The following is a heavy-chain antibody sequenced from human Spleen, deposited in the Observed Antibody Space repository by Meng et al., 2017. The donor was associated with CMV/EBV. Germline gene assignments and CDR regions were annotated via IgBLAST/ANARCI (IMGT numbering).Heavy chain of an antibody. J-gene: IGHJ6*02. V-gene: IGHV3-9*01. CDR2: ISWNSGSL. D-gene: IGHD3-3*01. CDR3: AKDFGSGYYRSAVYYYGMDG. Sequence: GGSLRLSCAASGFTFDDYAMHWVRQAPGKGLEWVSGISWNSGSLGYADSVQGRFTISRDNAKSSLYLQMNSLRAEDTALYYCAKDFGSGYYRSAVYYYGMDGWGQGTTVTVSS. CDR1: GFTFDDYA.